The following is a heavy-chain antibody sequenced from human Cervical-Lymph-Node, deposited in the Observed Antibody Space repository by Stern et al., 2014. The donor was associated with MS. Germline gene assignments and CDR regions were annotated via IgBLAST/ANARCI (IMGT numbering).Heavy chain of an antibody. CDR1: GFSFSDYA. D-gene: IGHD3-22*01. J-gene: IGHJ4*02. Sequence: EVQLVESGGGLVQPGSSLRLSCVASGFSFSDYAMHWVRQAPGKGLEWVSGISWHSDSIHYADSVKGRFIISRDNAGNSLYLQMNSLRAEDTALYYCAKSSDTSGYSDFDYWGQGTLVTVSS. V-gene: IGHV3-9*01. CDR3: AKSSDTSGYSDFDY. CDR2: ISWHSDSI.